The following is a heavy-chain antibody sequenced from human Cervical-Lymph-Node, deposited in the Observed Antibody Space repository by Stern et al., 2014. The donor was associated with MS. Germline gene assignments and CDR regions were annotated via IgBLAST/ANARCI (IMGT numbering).Heavy chain of an antibody. V-gene: IGHV1-2*06. CDR2: INPSNGAT. Sequence: VQLVESGAEVKKPGASLKVSCKASGYNFRGYYIHWVRQAPGQGLEWMGRINPSNGATKYAQKFQGRVTRTRDTSSSTAYLEVSELRSDDTAVFYCARGLGLASALENWLDPWGQGTLVSVSS. CDR3: ARGLGLASALENWLDP. D-gene: IGHD6-13*01. J-gene: IGHJ5*02. CDR1: GYNFRGYY.